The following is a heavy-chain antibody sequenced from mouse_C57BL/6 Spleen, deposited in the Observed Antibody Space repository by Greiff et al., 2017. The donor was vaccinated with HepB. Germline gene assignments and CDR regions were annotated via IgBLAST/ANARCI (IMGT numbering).Heavy chain of an antibody. CDR2: IYPGGGYT. Sequence: VQLQQSGAELVRPGTSVKMSCKASGYTFTNYWIGWAKQRPGHGLEWIGDIYPGGGYTNYNEKVKGKATLTADKSYSTAYMQFSSLTSEDSAIYYCARRSSGYAMDYWGQGTSVTVSS. J-gene: IGHJ4*01. CDR1: GYTFTNYW. CDR3: ARRSSGYAMDY. D-gene: IGHD3-2*02. V-gene: IGHV1-63*01.